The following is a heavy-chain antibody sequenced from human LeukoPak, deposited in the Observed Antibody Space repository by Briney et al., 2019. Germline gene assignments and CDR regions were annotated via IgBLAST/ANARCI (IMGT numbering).Heavy chain of an antibody. J-gene: IGHJ6*02. V-gene: IGHV1-69*04. D-gene: IGHD6-19*01. CDR3: ASQYSSAGDYYHYGMDV. CDR1: GGTFSSYA. CDR2: IIPIFGIA. Sequence: EASVKVSCKASGGTFSSYAISWVRQAPGQGLEWMGRIIPIFGIANYAQKFQGRVTIIADKSTSTAYMELSSLRSEDTAVYYCASQYSSAGDYYHYGMDVWGQGTTVTVSS.